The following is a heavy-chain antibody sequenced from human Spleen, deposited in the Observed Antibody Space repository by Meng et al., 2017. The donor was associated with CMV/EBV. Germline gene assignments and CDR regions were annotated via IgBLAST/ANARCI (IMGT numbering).Heavy chain of an antibody. Sequence: GESLKISCAASGFTFDDYGMSWVRQSPGKGLEWVSGINWNGASTGYADSVKGRFTIPRDNAKNSLYLQMNSLRAEDTALYYCARAPRPAGMDVWGQGTTVTVSS. CDR1: GFTFDDYG. CDR3: ARAPRPAGMDV. V-gene: IGHV3-20*04. CDR2: INWNGAST. J-gene: IGHJ6*02.